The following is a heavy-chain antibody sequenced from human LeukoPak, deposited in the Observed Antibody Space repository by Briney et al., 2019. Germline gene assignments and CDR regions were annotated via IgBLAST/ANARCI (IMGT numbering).Heavy chain of an antibody. D-gene: IGHD3-3*01. CDR1: GFTFSSYE. Sequence: GGSLRLSXAASGFTFSSYEMNWLRQAPGKGLEWVSYISSSGSTIYYADSVKGRFTISRDNAKNSLYLQMNSLRADDTAVYYCARVPYYDFWSGYYTDPGYWGQGTLVTVSS. CDR2: ISSSGSTI. J-gene: IGHJ4*02. CDR3: ARVPYYDFWSGYYTDPGY. V-gene: IGHV3-48*03.